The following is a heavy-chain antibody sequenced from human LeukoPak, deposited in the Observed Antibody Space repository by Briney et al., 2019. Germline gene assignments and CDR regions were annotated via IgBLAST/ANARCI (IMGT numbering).Heavy chain of an antibody. D-gene: IGHD2-2*01. Sequence: SETLTLTCAVYGGSFSGYYWSWIRQPPGKGLEWIGEINHSGSTNYNPSLKSRVTISVDTSKNQFSLKLSSVTAADTAVYYCARDDADPSGQFKAFDPWGQGTLVTVSS. CDR2: INHSGST. CDR3: ARDDADPSGQFKAFDP. CDR1: GGSFSGYY. V-gene: IGHV4-34*01. J-gene: IGHJ5*02.